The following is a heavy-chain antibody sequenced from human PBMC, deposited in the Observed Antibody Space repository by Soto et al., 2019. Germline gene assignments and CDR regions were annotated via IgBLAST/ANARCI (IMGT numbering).Heavy chain of an antibody. V-gene: IGHV4-39*01. Sequence: QSLTCTVSGGSVTSSSCYWGWIRQPPGKGLEWIGDIYHTGTTYYNPSLKSRVTIYVDTSTEQFSLNFSSVTAADTAMYYCVRLTLRITAASHGRSNWLDAWGPGTMVTVSS. CDR2: IYHTGTT. D-gene: IGHD1-20*01. J-gene: IGHJ5*02. CDR3: VRLTLRITAASHGRSNWLDA. CDR1: GGSVTSSSCY.